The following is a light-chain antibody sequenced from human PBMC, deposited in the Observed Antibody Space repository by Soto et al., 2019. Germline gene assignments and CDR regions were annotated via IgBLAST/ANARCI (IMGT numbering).Light chain of an antibody. V-gene: IGKV1-33*01. J-gene: IGKJ4*01. CDR1: QDINSY. CDR3: QQYDNRPLT. CDR2: DAF. Sequence: DIQMTQSPSSLSASVGDRVTITCQASQDINSYLAWYQQKPGKAPKFLIFDAFNLETGVPSRFSGSVSGKDFTFTISSLQPEDVATYDCQQYDNRPLTFGGVTKVEVK.